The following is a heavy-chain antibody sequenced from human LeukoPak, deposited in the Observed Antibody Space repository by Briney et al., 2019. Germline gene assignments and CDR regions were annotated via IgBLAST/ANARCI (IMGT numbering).Heavy chain of an antibody. CDR1: GFTFSTAW. CDR3: TTGYSSGLIDY. V-gene: IGHV3-15*07. D-gene: IGHD6-19*01. Sequence: PGGSLRLSCTVSGFTFSTAWLNWVRQAPGKGLEWVGRIKSKTDGGTTDYAAPVKGRFTISRDDSKNTLYLQMNSLKTEDTAVYYCTTGYSSGLIDYWGQGTLVTVSS. CDR2: IKSKTDGGTT. J-gene: IGHJ4*02.